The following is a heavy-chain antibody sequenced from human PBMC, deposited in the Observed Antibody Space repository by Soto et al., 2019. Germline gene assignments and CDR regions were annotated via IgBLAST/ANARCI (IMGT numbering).Heavy chain of an antibody. D-gene: IGHD3-10*01. CDR1: GGTFSSYA. CDR2: IIPIFETA. CDR3: ARQYYGSGYYYGMGV. Sequence: QVQLVQSGAEVKKPGSSVKVSCKASGGTFSSYAISWVRQAPGQGLEWMGGIIPIFETANYAQKFQDRVTITADKSMSTAYMELSSLRSEDTAVYYCARQYYGSGYYYGMGVWGQGTTVTVSS. V-gene: IGHV1-69*06. J-gene: IGHJ6*02.